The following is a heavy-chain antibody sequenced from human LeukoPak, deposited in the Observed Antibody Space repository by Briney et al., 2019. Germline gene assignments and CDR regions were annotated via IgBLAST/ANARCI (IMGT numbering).Heavy chain of an antibody. V-gene: IGHV3-48*03. CDR1: GFTFSSYE. CDR3: ANRFRVPAAMGVAPAFDI. CDR2: ISSSGSTI. Sequence: GGSLRLSCAASGFTFSSYEMNWVRQAPGKGLEWVSYISSSGSTIYYADSVKGRFTISRDNAKNSLYLQMNSLRAEDTALYYCANRFRVPAAMGVAPAFDIWGQGTMVTVSS. J-gene: IGHJ3*02. D-gene: IGHD2-2*01.